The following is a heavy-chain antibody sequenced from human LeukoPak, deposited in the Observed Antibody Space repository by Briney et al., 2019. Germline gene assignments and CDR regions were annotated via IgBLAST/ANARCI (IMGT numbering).Heavy chain of an antibody. CDR2: TYYRSKRYN. CDR3: ARDRGGKWEQGAFDI. Sequence: SQTLSLTCAISGDSVSSNSAALNWIRQSPSRVLEWLGRTYYRSKRYNDYAVYVKSRITINPETSKNQFSLQLNSVTPEDTAVYYCARDRGGKWEQGAFDIWGQGTMVTVSS. J-gene: IGHJ3*02. CDR1: GDSVSSNSAA. V-gene: IGHV6-1*01. D-gene: IGHD1-26*01.